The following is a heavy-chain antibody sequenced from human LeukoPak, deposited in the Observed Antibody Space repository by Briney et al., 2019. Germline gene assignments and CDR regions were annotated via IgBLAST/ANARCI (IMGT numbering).Heavy chain of an antibody. D-gene: IGHD7-27*01. J-gene: IGHJ4*02. CDR3: AKDGGLWVSAHWGDS. CDR1: GFTFSSYT. CDR2: ITTSDGNT. Sequence: GGSLRLSCAASGFTFSSYTMSWVRQAPGKGLEWVSTITTSDGNTYYADSVKGLFTVSRDNSKNTLFLQMNSLRAEDRAVYYCAKDGGLWVSAHWGDSWGRGTLVTVSS. V-gene: IGHV3-23*01.